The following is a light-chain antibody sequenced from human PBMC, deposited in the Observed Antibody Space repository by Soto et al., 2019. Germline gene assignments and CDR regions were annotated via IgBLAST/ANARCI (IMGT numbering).Light chain of an antibody. V-gene: IGLV2-14*01. CDR2: DVN. J-gene: IGLJ1*01. CDR3: CSFSTSGTHV. Sequence: QSALTQPASVSGSPGQSITISCTGTSSDVGTYDYVSWHQQHPGKAPKLIIYDVNNRPSGVSSRFSGSKSGNMASLTISGLQAEDEADYYCCSFSTSGTHVFGTGTKVTVL. CDR1: SSDVGTYDY.